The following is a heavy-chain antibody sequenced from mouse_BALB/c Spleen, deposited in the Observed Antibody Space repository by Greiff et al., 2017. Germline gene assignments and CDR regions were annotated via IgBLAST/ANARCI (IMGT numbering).Heavy chain of an antibody. V-gene: IGHV1-9*01. CDR1: GYTFSSYW. J-gene: IGHJ3*01. D-gene: IGHD2-4*01. Sequence: VQLQQSGAELLKPGASVKISCKATGYTFSSYWVEWVKQRPGHGLEWIGEILPGSGSTNYNEKFKGKATFTADTSSNTAYMQLSSLTSEDSAVYYCARREIYYDYDGFAYWGQGTLVTVSA. CDR2: ILPGSGST. CDR3: ARREIYYDYDGFAY.